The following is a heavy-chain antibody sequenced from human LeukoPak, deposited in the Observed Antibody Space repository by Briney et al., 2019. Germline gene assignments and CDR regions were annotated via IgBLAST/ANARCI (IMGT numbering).Heavy chain of an antibody. CDR2: MNPNSGNT. V-gene: IGHV1-8*02. CDR3: ARGTPPKQPLYYMDV. CDR1: GYTFTSYD. D-gene: IGHD6-13*01. J-gene: IGHJ6*03. Sequence: ASVKVSCKASGYTFTSYDINWVRQATGQGLEWMGWMNPNSGNTGYAQKFQGRVTMTRNTSISTAYMELSSLRSDDTAVYYCARGTPPKQPLYYMDVWGKGTTVTVSS.